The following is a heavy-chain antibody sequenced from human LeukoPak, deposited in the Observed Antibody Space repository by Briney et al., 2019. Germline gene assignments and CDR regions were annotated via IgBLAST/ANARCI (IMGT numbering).Heavy chain of an antibody. D-gene: IGHD4-23*01. J-gene: IGHJ4*02. CDR1: GFTVSSNY. CDR3: ARALTVVTPLDY. Sequence: GGSLRLSCAASGFTVSSNYMSWVRQAPGKGLEWVSVIYSGGSTYYADSVKGRFTTSRDNSKNTLYLQMNSLRAEDAAVYYCARALTVVTPLDYWGQGTLVTVSS. V-gene: IGHV3-53*01. CDR2: IYSGGST.